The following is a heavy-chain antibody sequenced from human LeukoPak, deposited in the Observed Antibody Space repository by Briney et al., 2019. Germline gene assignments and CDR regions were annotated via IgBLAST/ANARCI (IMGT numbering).Heavy chain of an antibody. CDR1: GFTFSDHY. CDR2: TRNKANSYTT. Sequence: PGGSLRLSWPASGFTFSDHYIDWVRQAPGKGLEWVGRTRNKANSYTTEYAASVKGRFTISRDDSKNSLYLQMNSLKTEDTAMYHCVRSRSLFPFDYWGQGTLVTVSS. D-gene: IGHD1-26*01. CDR3: VRSRSLFPFDY. J-gene: IGHJ4*02. V-gene: IGHV3-72*01.